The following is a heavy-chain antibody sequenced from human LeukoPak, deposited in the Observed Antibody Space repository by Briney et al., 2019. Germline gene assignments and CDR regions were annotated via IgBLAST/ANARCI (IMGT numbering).Heavy chain of an antibody. Sequence: GGSLRLSCAASGFTVSRNYMNWVRQAPGKGLEWVSAIGASGGNTYYADSVKGRFTISRDNSKNMLYLQMNSLRAEDTAVYYCAKDRIKDGYNDYWGQGTLVTVSS. CDR1: GFTVSRNY. J-gene: IGHJ4*02. CDR2: IGASGGNT. CDR3: AKDRIKDGYNDY. D-gene: IGHD5-24*01. V-gene: IGHV3-23*01.